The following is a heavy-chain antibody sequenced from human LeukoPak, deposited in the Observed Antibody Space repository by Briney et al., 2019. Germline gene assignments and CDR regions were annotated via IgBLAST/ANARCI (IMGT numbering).Heavy chain of an antibody. D-gene: IGHD2-2*01. CDR2: ISSSGSTI. CDR1: GFTFSSYE. J-gene: IGHJ4*02. V-gene: IGHV3-48*03. CDR3: ARAYCSSTSCYPPNY. Sequence: GGSLRLSCAASGFTFSSYEMNWVRQAPGKGLEGVSYISSSGSTIFYADSVKGRFTISRDNAKNSLYLQMNSLRADDTAVYYCARAYCSSTSCYPPNYWGQGTLVTVSS.